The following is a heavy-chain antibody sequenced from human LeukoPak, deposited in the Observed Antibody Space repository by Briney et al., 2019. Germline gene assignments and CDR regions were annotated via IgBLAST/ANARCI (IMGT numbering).Heavy chain of an antibody. CDR3: ARGSRRYCTGGVCPNYYYYMDV. CDR1: GGSFSGYY. V-gene: IGHV4-34*01. D-gene: IGHD2-8*02. CDR2: INHGGST. J-gene: IGHJ6*03. Sequence: PSETLSLTCAVYGGSFSGYYWSWIRQPPGKGLEWIGEINHGGSTNYNPSLKSRVTISVDTSKNQFSLKLSSVTAADTAVYYCARGSRRYCTGGVCPNYYYYMDVWGKGTTVTVSS.